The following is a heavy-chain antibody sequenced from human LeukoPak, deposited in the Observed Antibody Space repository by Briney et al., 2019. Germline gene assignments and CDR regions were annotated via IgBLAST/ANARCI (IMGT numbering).Heavy chain of an antibody. V-gene: IGHV4-34*01. CDR2: ISHRGRT. J-gene: IGHJ4*02. D-gene: IGHD2-21*01. Sequence: SETLSLTCAVYGGSLSDYYWSWIRQSPGKGLEWIGEISHRGRTYYNLSLKSRVTISIDTSKNQFSLKLSSVTAADTAVYYCARGAVIAPQTFDYWGQGTLVTVSS. CDR1: GGSLSDYY. CDR3: ARGAVIAPQTFDY.